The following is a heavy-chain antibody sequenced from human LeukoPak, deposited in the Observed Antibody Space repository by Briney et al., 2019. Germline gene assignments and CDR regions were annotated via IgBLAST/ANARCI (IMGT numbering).Heavy chain of an antibody. V-gene: IGHV3-30*02. CDR2: IRYDASNK. CDR1: GFTFSSYG. CDR3: AKGPATTGNYYMDV. J-gene: IGHJ6*03. D-gene: IGHD1-7*01. Sequence: GGSLRLSCAASGFTFSSYGMFWVRQAPGKGLEWVAFIRYDASNKYYADSVKGRFTISRDNSKNTLYLQINSLRAEDSALYYCAKGPATTGNYYMDVWGKGTTVTVSS.